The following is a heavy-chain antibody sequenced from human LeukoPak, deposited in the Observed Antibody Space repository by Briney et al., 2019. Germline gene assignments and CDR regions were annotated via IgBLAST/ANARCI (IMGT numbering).Heavy chain of an antibody. Sequence: GGSLRLSCAASGFTFDDYAMHWVRQAPGKGLEWVSSISGTSRYIYYADSVKGRFTVSRDNANKSLYLQMNSLRAEDSAVYYCARGHSTVTTFSFDYWGQGTLVTVSS. J-gene: IGHJ4*02. CDR2: ISGTSRYI. V-gene: IGHV3-21*01. CDR1: GFTFDDYA. D-gene: IGHD4-11*01. CDR3: ARGHSTVTTFSFDY.